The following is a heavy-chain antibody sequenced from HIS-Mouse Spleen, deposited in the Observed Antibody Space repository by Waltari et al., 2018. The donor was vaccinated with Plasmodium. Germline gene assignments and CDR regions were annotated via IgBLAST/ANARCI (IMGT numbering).Heavy chain of an antibody. D-gene: IGHD6-6*01. CDR2: IDWDDDK. Sequence: QVTLRESGPALVKPTQTLTLTCTFSGFSLITSGMCVSWIRQPPGKALGWLARIDWDDDKYYSTSLKTRLTISKDTSKNQVVLTMTNMDPVDTATYYCARTTYSSSSAKYYYYGMDVWGQGTTVTVSS. V-gene: IGHV2-70*15. J-gene: IGHJ6*02. CDR3: ARTTYSSSSAKYYYYGMDV. CDR1: GFSLITSGMC.